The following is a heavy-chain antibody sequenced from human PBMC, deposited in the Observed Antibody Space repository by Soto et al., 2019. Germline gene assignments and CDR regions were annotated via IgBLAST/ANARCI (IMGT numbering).Heavy chain of an antibody. D-gene: IGHD2-15*01. Sequence: GGSLRLSCAASRLTFSSYAMSWVRQAPGRGLEWVSVMSGSGGATYYADSVKGRFTISRDSSTNTVYLQMYSLRADDTGVYYCAKAQEASGNVNSYFDSWGQGTQVTVSS. CDR1: RLTFSSYA. CDR2: MSGSGGAT. CDR3: AKAQEASGNVNSYFDS. J-gene: IGHJ4*02. V-gene: IGHV3-23*01.